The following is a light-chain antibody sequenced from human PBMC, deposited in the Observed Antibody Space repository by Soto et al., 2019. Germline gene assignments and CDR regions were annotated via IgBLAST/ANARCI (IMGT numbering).Light chain of an antibody. Sequence: QTVLTQPPSASGTPGQRVTISCSGGSSNVGKNLVYWYQQRPGTAPKLIIFKNNQRPSGVPDRFSGSNSGSSASLAISGLRSEDEADYFCAAWDDGLSALVFGGGTKLTVL. CDR2: KNN. CDR1: SSNVGKNL. CDR3: AAWDDGLSALV. V-gene: IGLV1-47*01. J-gene: IGLJ3*02.